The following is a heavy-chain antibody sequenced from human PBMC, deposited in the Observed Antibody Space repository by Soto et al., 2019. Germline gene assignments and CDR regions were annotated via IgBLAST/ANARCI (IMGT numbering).Heavy chain of an antibody. CDR2: ISGSGDST. D-gene: IGHD1-26*01. V-gene: IGHV3-23*01. Sequence: EVQLLESGGGLVQPGGSLRLSCAASGFTFSSYAMRWVRQAPVKGLEWVSAISGSGDSTYYADSVKGRFTNSRDNSKNTLYLQLNSLRAEDTAVYYCARRGSGSYYDYWGQGTRVTVSS. CDR3: ARRGSGSYYDY. CDR1: GFTFSSYA. J-gene: IGHJ4*02.